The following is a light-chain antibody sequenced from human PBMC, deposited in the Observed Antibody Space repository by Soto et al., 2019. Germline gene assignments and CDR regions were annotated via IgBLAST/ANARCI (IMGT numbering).Light chain of an antibody. CDR1: QSVLYSSNNKNY. Sequence: DIVMTQSPDSLAVSLGERATINCKSSQSVLYSSNNKNYLAWYQQKPGQPPKLLIYWASTRESGVRDRFSGSGSGTDFTLTISSLQAEDVAVYYCQQYYSTPYTFGQGTKLEIK. J-gene: IGKJ2*01. V-gene: IGKV4-1*01. CDR3: QQYYSTPYT. CDR2: WAS.